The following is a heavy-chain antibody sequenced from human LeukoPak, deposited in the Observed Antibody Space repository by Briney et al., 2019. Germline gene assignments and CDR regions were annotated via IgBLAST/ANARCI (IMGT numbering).Heavy chain of an antibody. J-gene: IGHJ4*02. V-gene: IGHV1-2*02. CDR3: APSPYSSSWYLDY. CDR1: GYTFTGYY. CDR2: INPNSGGT. D-gene: IGHD6-13*01. Sequence: ASVKVSCKASGYTFTGYYTHWVRQAPGQGLEWMGWINPNSGGTNYAQKFQGRVTMTRDTSISTAYMELSRLRSDDTAVYYCAPSPYSSSWYLDYWGQGTLVTVSS.